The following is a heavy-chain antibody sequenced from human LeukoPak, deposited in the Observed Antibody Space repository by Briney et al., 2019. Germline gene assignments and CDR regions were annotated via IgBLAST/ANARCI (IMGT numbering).Heavy chain of an antibody. CDR1: DYTFTNYA. CDR2: ISTYNGNT. V-gene: IGHV1-18*01. D-gene: IGHD2-8*01. J-gene: IGHJ3*02. CDR3: ARVAGDTNTDTFDI. Sequence: ASVKVSCKTSDYTFTNYAITWVRQAPGQGLEWMGWISTYNGNTNYGQKFQGRVTMPTDTSTSTAYMELRSMTSADTAVYYCARVAGDTNTDTFDIWGQGTMVSVSS.